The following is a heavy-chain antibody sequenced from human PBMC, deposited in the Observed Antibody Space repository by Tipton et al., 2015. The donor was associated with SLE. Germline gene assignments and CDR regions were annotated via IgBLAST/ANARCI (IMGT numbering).Heavy chain of an antibody. CDR1: GFTVSTNY. D-gene: IGHD3-3*01. V-gene: IGHV3-53*05. Sequence: GSLRLSCAASGFTVSTNYMSWVRQAPGKGLEWVSVIYSGGSTSYADFVRGRFTISRDSLKNTVYLQMNSLRAEDTAMYFCARDLYYDYWRGHLYAFDMWGQGTMVTVSS. CDR3: ARDLYYDYWRGHLYAFDM. J-gene: IGHJ3*02. CDR2: IYSGGST.